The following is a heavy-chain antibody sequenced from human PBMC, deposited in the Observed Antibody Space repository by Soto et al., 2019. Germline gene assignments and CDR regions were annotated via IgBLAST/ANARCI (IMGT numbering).Heavy chain of an antibody. CDR3: TTDYYAGGYYYGMDV. V-gene: IGHV3-15*07. Sequence: PGGSLRLSCAASGFTFSNAWMNWVRQAPGKGLEWVGRIKSKTDGGTTDYAAPVKGRFTISRDDSKNTLYLQMNSLKTEDTAVYYCTTDYYAGGYYYGMDVWGQGTTVTVSS. CDR1: GFTFSNAW. D-gene: IGHD3-22*01. CDR2: IKSKTDGGTT. J-gene: IGHJ6*02.